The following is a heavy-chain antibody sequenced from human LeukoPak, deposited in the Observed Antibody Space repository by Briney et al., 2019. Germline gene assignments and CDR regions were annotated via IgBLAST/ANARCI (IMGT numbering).Heavy chain of an antibody. CDR1: GFTFSSYA. Sequence: GGSLRLSCAASGFTFSSYAMHWVRQAPGKGLEWVAVISYDGSNKYYADSVKGRFTISRDNSKDTLYLQMNSLRAEDTAVYYCARAHSSSWYSGPWGMDVWGQGTTVTVSS. CDR3: ARAHSSSWYSGPWGMDV. D-gene: IGHD6-13*01. CDR2: ISYDGSNK. J-gene: IGHJ6*02. V-gene: IGHV3-30-3*01.